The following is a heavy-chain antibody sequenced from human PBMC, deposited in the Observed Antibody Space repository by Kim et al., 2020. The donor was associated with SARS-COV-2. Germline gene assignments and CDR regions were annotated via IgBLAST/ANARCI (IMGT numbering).Heavy chain of an antibody. CDR1: GGTFSSYA. Sequence: SVKVSCKASGGTFSSYAISWVRQAPGQGLEWMGGIIPIFGTANYAQKFQGRVTITADESTSTAYMELSSLRSEDTAVYYCARDWTGMVRGEFDPMGPGNPGHRLL. J-gene: IGHJ5*02. CDR3: ARDWTGMVRGEFDP. D-gene: IGHD3-10*01. CDR2: IIPIFGTA. V-gene: IGHV1-69*13.